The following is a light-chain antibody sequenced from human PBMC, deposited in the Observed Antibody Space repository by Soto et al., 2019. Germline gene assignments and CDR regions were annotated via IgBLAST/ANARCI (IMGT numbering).Light chain of an antibody. V-gene: IGLV2-8*01. Sequence: QSALTQPPSASGSPGQSVTISCTGTSSDVGAYNFVSWYQQHPGKAPKLMIYAVSKRPSGVPDRFSGSKSGNTASLTVSGLQAEDEADYYCSSYVGSNTVIFGGGTKLTVL. CDR3: SSYVGSNTVI. CDR1: SSDVGAYNF. J-gene: IGLJ2*01. CDR2: AVS.